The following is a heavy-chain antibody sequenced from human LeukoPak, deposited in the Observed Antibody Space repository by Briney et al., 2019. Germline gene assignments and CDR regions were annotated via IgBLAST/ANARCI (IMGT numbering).Heavy chain of an antibody. Sequence: ASVKVSCKASGYSFTAHYIHWVRQAPGQGLEWMGWINPNTGGTNYAQKFQGRVTMTRDTSISTAYMELSRLRSDDTAVYYCARVRTGTGRFDYWGQGTLVTVSS. D-gene: IGHD1-7*01. CDR1: GYSFTAHY. CDR3: ARVRTGTGRFDY. V-gene: IGHV1-2*02. J-gene: IGHJ4*02. CDR2: INPNTGGT.